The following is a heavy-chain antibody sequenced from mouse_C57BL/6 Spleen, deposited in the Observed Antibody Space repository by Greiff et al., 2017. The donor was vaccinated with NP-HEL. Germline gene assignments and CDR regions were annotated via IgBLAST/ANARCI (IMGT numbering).Heavy chain of an antibody. V-gene: IGHV1-64*01. J-gene: IGHJ2*01. CDR3: ARWGSYYFDY. CDR2: IHPNSGST. CDR1: GYTFTSYW. Sequence: QVQLQQPGAELVKPGASVKLSCKASGYTFTSYWMHWVKQRPGQGLEWIGMIHPNSGSTNYNEKFKSKATLTVDKSSSTAYMQLSSLTSEDAAVYYCARWGSYYFDYWGQGTTLTVSS.